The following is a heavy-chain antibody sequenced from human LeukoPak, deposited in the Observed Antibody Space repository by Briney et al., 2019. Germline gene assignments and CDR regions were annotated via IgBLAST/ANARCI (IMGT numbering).Heavy chain of an antibody. CDR1: GYTFTGYY. Sequence: ASVKVSCKASGYTFTGYYMHWVRQAPGQGLEWMGWINPNSGGTNYAQKFQGRVTMTRDTSISTAYMELSRLRSDDTAVHYCARDRRGITMVDYWGQGTLVTVSS. J-gene: IGHJ4*02. V-gene: IGHV1-2*02. CDR2: INPNSGGT. CDR3: ARDRRGITMVDY. D-gene: IGHD3-10*01.